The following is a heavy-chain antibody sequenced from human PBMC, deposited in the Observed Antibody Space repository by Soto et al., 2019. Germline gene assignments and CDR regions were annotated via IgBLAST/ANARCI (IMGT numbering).Heavy chain of an antibody. D-gene: IGHD4-17*01. CDR3: AREYGDWGYWYFDI. J-gene: IGHJ2*01. V-gene: IGHV3-13*01. CDR1: GFTFSGYD. Sequence: DVQLVESGGGLVQPGGSLRLSCEASGFTFSGYDMHWVRQAAGERLEWVSAIATGGNTYYAGSVKGRFTISRENAKNSLYLQINNVRAGDTAVYYCAREYGDWGYWYFDIWGRGTLVTVSS. CDR2: IATGGNT.